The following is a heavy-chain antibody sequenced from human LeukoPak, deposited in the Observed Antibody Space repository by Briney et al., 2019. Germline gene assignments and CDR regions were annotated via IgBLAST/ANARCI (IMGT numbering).Heavy chain of an antibody. CDR2: IKANPADGTT. Sequence: GGSLRLSCAASGITFIYAWMSWVRQAPGKGLEWVGRIKANPADGTTAYGAPVKGRFTISRDDSQSTVYLQMDSLRTEDTAVYFCTWIHCSGGSCYFASWGRGTLVTVSS. V-gene: IGHV3-15*01. CDR1: GITFIYAW. CDR3: TWIHCSGGSCYFAS. D-gene: IGHD2-15*01. J-gene: IGHJ4*02.